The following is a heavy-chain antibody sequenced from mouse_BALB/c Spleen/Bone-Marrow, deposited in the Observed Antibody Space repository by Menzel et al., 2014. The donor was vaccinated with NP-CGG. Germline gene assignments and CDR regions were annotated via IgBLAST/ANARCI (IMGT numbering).Heavy chain of an antibody. CDR3: TRSLRLFDY. J-gene: IGHJ2*01. V-gene: IGHV6-6*02. D-gene: IGHD1-1*01. CDR2: IRLKSNNHAT. CDR1: GFTFSNYW. Sequence: EVQVVESGGGLVQPGGSMKLSCVASGFTFSNYWMNWVRQSPEKGLEWVAEIRLKSNNHATHYAESVKGRFTISRDDSKSSVYLQMNSLRPEDTGIYYCTRSLRLFDYWGQGTTLTVSS.